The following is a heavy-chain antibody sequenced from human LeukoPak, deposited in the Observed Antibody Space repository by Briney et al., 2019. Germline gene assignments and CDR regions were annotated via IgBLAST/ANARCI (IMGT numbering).Heavy chain of an antibody. D-gene: IGHD3-10*01. V-gene: IGHV4-39*01. CDR1: GGSLNSPNYY. CDR3: ARHDYYGSLNWFDP. Sequence: SETLSLTCIVSGGSLNSPNYYWGWIRQPPGKGLEWMGTISYSGTTYYNPSLKSRLTISVDTSKNQFSLKLTSVTVADTSVYYCARHDYYGSLNWFDPWGQGTLITVSS. J-gene: IGHJ5*02. CDR2: ISYSGTT.